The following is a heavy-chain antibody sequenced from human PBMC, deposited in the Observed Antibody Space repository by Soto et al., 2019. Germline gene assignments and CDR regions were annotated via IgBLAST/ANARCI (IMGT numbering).Heavy chain of an antibody. CDR2: IIPIFTTT. CDR3: AREVASDGTFREDVFDI. CDR1: GGTFSNHA. Sequence: QVHLVQSGAAVKKPGSSGKVSCKAPGGTFSNHAINWVRQAPGQGLEWMGRIIPIFTTTNYAQKFQGRVSMTADESTTTAYMELSSLKHDDTAVYYCAREVASDGTFREDVFDIWGQGTWVTVSS. D-gene: IGHD6-13*01. V-gene: IGHV1-69*12. J-gene: IGHJ3*02.